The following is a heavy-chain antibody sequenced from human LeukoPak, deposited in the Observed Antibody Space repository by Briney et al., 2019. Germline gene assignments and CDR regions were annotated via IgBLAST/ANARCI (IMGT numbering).Heavy chain of an antibody. V-gene: IGHV3-48*02. CDR1: GFTFSDYT. J-gene: IGHJ4*02. CDR2: ISSTTGGVI. Sequence: SGGSLRLSCAASGFTFSDYTMNWVRQAPGKGLEFVSSISSTTGGVIYYADSVKGRFTISRDNDQNSLYLQMSNLGDEDTAVYYCARSGSGWGLDYWGQGTLVTVSS. CDR3: ARSGSGWGLDY. D-gene: IGHD6-19*01.